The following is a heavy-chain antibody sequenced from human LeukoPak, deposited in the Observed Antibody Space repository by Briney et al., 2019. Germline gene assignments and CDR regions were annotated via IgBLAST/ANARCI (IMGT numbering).Heavy chain of an antibody. CDR1: GFTFSSYA. CDR3: AKTASYSSSWYYFDY. Sequence: GRSLRLSCAASGFTFSSYAMHWVRQAPGKGLEWVSAISGSGGSTYYADSVKGRFTISRDNSKNTLYLQMNSLRAEDTAVYYCAKTASYSSSWYYFDYWGQGTLVTVSS. CDR2: ISGSGGST. D-gene: IGHD6-13*01. J-gene: IGHJ4*02. V-gene: IGHV3-23*01.